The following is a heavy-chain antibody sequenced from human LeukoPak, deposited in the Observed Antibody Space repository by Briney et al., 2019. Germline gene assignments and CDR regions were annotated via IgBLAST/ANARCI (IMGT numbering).Heavy chain of an antibody. CDR1: GYTFTSYG. CDR3: ARNLYYYGSGSEFDY. D-gene: IGHD3-10*01. J-gene: IGHJ4*02. V-gene: IGHV1-18*01. CDR2: ISAYNGNT. Sequence: GASVKVSCKASGYTFTSYGISWVRQAPGQGLEWMGWISAYNGNTNYAQKLQGRVTMTTDTSTSTAYMELRSLRCDDTAVYYCARNLYYYGSGSEFDYWGQGTLVTVSS.